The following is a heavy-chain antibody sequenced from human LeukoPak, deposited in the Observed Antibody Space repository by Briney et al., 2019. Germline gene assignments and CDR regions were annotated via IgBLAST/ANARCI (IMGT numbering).Heavy chain of an antibody. CDR2: ISGSGGST. CDR1: GFTFNSYA. D-gene: IGHD3-3*01. CDR3: ARVLYYDFWSGYYNYYFDY. V-gene: IGHV3-23*01. Sequence: GGSLRLSCAASGFTFNSYAMSWVRQAPGKGLEWLSAISGSGGSTYYADSVKGRFTISRDNSKSTLYLQMNSLRAEDTAVYYCARVLYYDFWSGYYNYYFDYWGQGTLVTVSS. J-gene: IGHJ4*02.